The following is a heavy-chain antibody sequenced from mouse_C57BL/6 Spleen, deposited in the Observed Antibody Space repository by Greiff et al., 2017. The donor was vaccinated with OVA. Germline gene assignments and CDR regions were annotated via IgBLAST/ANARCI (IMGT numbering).Heavy chain of an antibody. V-gene: IGHV2-2*01. CDR2: IWSGGSP. Sequence: QVQLQQSGPGLVQPSQSLSITCTVSGFSLTSYGVHWVRQSPGQGLAWLGVIWSGGSPDYNAAFISRLSISKDNSKSQVFFKMNSLQADDTAIYYCARNYLTVYYLDYWGQGTTLTVSS. D-gene: IGHD1-1*01. J-gene: IGHJ2*01. CDR1: GFSLTSYG. CDR3: ARNYLTVYYLDY.